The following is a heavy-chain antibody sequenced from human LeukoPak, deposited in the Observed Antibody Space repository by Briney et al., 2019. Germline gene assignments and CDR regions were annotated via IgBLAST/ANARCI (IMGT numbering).Heavy chain of an antibody. Sequence: GGSLRLSCAASGFTFTNYGMHWVRQAPGKGLEWVAVIWYDGSNKYYADSVKGRFTISRDNSKNTLYLQMNSLRAEDTAVYYCAADSSLCPDSWGQGTLVTVSS. CDR3: AADSSLCPDS. CDR2: IWYDGSNK. V-gene: IGHV3-33*01. D-gene: IGHD2-2*01. CDR1: GFTFTNYG. J-gene: IGHJ5*01.